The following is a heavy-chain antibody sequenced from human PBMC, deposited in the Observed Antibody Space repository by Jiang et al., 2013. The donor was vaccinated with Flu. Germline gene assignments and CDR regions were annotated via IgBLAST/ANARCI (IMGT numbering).Heavy chain of an antibody. CDR2: ISSSGSTI. V-gene: IGHV3-48*03. J-gene: IGHJ6*03. D-gene: IGHD3-3*01. CDR3: AREVGFWSGYYKTYYYYMDV. Sequence: QLLESGGGLVQPGGSLRLSCAASGFTFSSYEMNWVRQAPGKGLEWVSYISSSGSTIYYADSVKGRFTISRDNAKNSLYLQMNSLRAEDTAVYYCAREVGFWSGYYKTYYYYMDVWGKGTTVTVSS. CDR1: GFTFSSYE.